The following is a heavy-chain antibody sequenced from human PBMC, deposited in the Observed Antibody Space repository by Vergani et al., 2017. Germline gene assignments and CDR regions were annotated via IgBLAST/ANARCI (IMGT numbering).Heavy chain of an antibody. J-gene: IGHJ4*02. D-gene: IGHD2-2*02. CDR1: GFALNRHA. Sequence: QVQLVESGGGVVQPGTSLRLSCVVSGFALNRHAMYWVRQAPGKGLEWVVGISFDGTNEYYPDLVKVRFTISRDIAKNTLYLQVRSLRLEDTGVYHCVRDRCLCAGGRCYTEAWDYWGQGTPVTVSS. CDR3: VRDRCLCAGGRCYTEAWDY. V-gene: IGHV3-30-3*01. CDR2: ISFDGTNE.